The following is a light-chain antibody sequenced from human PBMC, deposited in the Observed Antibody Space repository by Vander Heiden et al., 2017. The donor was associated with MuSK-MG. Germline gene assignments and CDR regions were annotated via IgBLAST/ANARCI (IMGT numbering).Light chain of an antibody. CDR1: QDISKY. J-gene: IGKJ5*01. Sequence: DIQMTQSPSSLSASVGDRVTITCQASQDISKYLNWYQQKAGKAPKLLIYDAFNLETGVPSRFSGSGSGTEFTFTISSLQPEDLATYYCQEDDNLPITFGRGTRVEIK. V-gene: IGKV1-33*01. CDR3: QEDDNLPIT. CDR2: DAF.